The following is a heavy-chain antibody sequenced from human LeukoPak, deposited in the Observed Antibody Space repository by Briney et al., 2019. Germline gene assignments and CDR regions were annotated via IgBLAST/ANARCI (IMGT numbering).Heavy chain of an antibody. J-gene: IGHJ4*02. CDR1: GYTFSGYG. D-gene: IGHD3-10*01. Sequence: ASVKVSCKASGYTFSGYGINWVRQAPGQGLEWMGWIRVYNDNPNYAQRFQGRVTMTTDTSTSTAYMELRSLRSDDTAVYYCARDLDGSGSYYTDYWGQGTLVTVSS. CDR3: ARDLDGSGSYYTDY. CDR2: IRVYNDNP. V-gene: IGHV1-18*01.